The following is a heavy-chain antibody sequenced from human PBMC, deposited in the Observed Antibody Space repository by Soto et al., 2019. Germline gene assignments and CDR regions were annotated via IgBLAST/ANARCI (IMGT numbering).Heavy chain of an antibody. CDR1: GGSISSGGYY. D-gene: IGHD2-15*01. J-gene: IGHJ4*02. CDR3: ARASILGSCSGGSRYSSFDY. Sequence: PSETLSLTCTVSGGSISSGGYYWSWIRQHPGKGLEWIGYIYYSGSTYYNPSLKSRVTISVDTSKNQFSLKLSSVTAADTAVYYCARASILGSCSGGSRYSSFDYWGEGTMVTVPS. CDR2: IYYSGST. V-gene: IGHV4-31*03.